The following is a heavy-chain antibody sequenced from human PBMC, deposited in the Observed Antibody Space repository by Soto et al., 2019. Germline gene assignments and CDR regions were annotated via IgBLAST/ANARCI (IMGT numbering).Heavy chain of an antibody. CDR3: ASPQQWLGQRGDFDY. V-gene: IGHV3-7*05. J-gene: IGHJ4*02. CDR1: GFIFSSYW. D-gene: IGHD6-19*01. Sequence: EVQLVESGGGLVQPGGSLRLSCAASGFIFSSYWMSWVRQAPGKGLEWVANIRQDGSDKYYVDSVKGRFTISRDNSKNSLYLQMNSLRAEDTAIYYCASPQQWLGQRGDFDYWGQGTLVTVSS. CDR2: IRQDGSDK.